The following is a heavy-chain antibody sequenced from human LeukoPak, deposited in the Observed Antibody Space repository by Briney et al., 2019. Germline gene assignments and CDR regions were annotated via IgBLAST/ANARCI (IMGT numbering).Heavy chain of an antibody. V-gene: IGHV3-23*01. Sequence: PGGSLRLSCAASGFTFSSYAMSWVRQAPGKGLEWVSAISGSGGSTYYADSVKGGFTISRDNSKNTLYLQMNSLRAEDTAVYYCARGYYDILSTYYYCYMDVWGKGTTVTISS. J-gene: IGHJ6*03. CDR1: GFTFSSYA. CDR2: ISGSGGST. CDR3: ARGYYDILSTYYYCYMDV. D-gene: IGHD3-9*01.